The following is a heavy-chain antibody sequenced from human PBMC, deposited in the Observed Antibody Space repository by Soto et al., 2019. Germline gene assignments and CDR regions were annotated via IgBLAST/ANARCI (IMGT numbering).Heavy chain of an antibody. J-gene: IGHJ4*02. CDR2: ISGSGGST. V-gene: IGHV3-23*01. D-gene: IGHD6-25*01. Sequence: EVQLLQSGGGLVQPGGSLRLSCAASGFTFSSYAMSWVRQAPGKGLDWVSAISGSGGSTYHADSVKGRFTISRDNSKNTLYLQMNSLSVEDTSVHYCAKGSATGSPYNFDYWGQGTLVTVFS. CDR3: AKGSATGSPYNFDY. CDR1: GFTFSSYA.